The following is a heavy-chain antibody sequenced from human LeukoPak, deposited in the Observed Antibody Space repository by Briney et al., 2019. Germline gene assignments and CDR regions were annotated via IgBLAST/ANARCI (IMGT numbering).Heavy chain of an antibody. CDR1: GYTFTSYD. J-gene: IGHJ4*02. Sequence: ASVKVSCKASGYTFTSYDINWVRQATGQGLEWMGWMSPNSGNTGYAQKFQGRVTMTRNTSISTAYMELSSLRSEDTAVYYCARVADGTYYYDSSGYYFDYWGQGTLVTVSS. CDR3: ARVADGTYYYDSSGYYFDY. V-gene: IGHV1-8*01. CDR2: MSPNSGNT. D-gene: IGHD3-22*01.